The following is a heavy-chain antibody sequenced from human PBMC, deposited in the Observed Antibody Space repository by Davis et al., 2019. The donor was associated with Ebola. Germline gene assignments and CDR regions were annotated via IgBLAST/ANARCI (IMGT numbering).Heavy chain of an antibody. V-gene: IGHV1-18*01. CDR3: ARALVYAIHSGFDP. D-gene: IGHD2-8*01. CDR1: GGTFTNYA. CDR2: ISAYNGNT. J-gene: IGHJ5*02. Sequence: ASVKVSCKTSGGTFTNYAVNWVRQAPGQGLEWMGWISAYNGNTNYAQKLQGRVTMTTDTSTSTAYMELRSLRSDDTAAYYCARALVYAIHSGFDPWGQGTLVTVSS.